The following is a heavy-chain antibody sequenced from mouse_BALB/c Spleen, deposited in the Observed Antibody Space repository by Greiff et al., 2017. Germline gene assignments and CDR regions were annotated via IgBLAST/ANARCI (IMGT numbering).Heavy chain of an antibody. Sequence: VQLQQSRPELVKPGASVKMSCKASGYTFTDYVISWVKQRTGQGLEWIGEIYPGSGSTYYNEKFKGKATLTADKSSNTAYMQLSSLTSEDSAVCFCAGRRTASFAYWGQGTLVTVSA. CDR1: GYTFTDYV. CDR2: IYPGSGST. CDR3: AGRRTASFAY. V-gene: IGHV1-77*01. D-gene: IGHD1-2*01. J-gene: IGHJ3*01.